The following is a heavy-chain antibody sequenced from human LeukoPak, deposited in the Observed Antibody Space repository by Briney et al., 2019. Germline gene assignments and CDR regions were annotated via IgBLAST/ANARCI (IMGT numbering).Heavy chain of an antibody. J-gene: IGHJ4*02. V-gene: IGHV3-7*01. CDR3: ASASTGITIFGVVIPSFDY. CDR2: IKQDGSEK. CDR1: GFTFSSYW. Sequence: GGSLRLSCAASGFTFSSYWMSWVRQAPGKGLEWVANIKQDGSEKYYVDSVKGRFTISRDNAKNSLYLQMNSLRAEGTAVYYCASASTGITIFGVVIPSFDYWGQGTLVTVSS. D-gene: IGHD3-3*01.